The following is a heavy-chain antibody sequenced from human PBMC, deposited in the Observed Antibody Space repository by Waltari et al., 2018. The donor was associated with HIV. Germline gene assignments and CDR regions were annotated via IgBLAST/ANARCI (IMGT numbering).Heavy chain of an antibody. Sequence: QVQLQESGPGLVNPSETLSLTCTVSGDSINNYYWIWIRQPPGKGLDWIGYMSYTGKTNYHPSPKSRVTISVDTSKNQVSLKLSPVTATDTAVYFCARAGRNGHKTGWFDPWGQGTLVTVSS. J-gene: IGHJ5*02. CDR3: ARAGRNGHKTGWFDP. V-gene: IGHV4-59*01. CDR2: MSYTGKT. D-gene: IGHD2-8*01. CDR1: GDSINNYY.